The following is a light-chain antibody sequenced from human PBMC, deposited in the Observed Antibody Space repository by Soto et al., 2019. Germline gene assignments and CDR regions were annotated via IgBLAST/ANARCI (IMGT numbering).Light chain of an antibody. V-gene: IGKV3-15*01. Sequence: EIWLTQYPATLSLSPGERATLSCGASQSVSSYLAWYQQKPGQAPRLLIYDASTRATGIPARFSGSGYGTELTITISSMQTDDFATYYCQHYNSYPEAFGQGTKVDIK. J-gene: IGKJ1*01. CDR2: DAS. CDR3: QHYNSYPEA. CDR1: QSVSSY.